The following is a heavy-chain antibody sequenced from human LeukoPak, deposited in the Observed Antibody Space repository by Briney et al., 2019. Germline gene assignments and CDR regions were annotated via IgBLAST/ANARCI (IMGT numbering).Heavy chain of an antibody. V-gene: IGHV1-69*04. CDR1: GGTFSSYT. D-gene: IGHD5-18*01. J-gene: IGHJ4*02. CDR2: VIPILGIA. CDR3: ARDISQLWYFDY. Sequence: SVKVSCKASGGTFSSYTISWVRQAPGQGLEWMGRVIPILGIANYAQKFQGRVTITADKSTSTAYMELSSLRSEDTAVYYCARDISQLWYFDYWGEGTLVTVSS.